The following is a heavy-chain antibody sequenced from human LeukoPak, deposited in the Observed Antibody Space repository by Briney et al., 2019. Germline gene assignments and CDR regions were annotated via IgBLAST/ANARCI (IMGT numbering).Heavy chain of an antibody. V-gene: IGHV3-74*01. CDR1: GFTFSSYW. Sequence: PGGSLRLSCAASGFTFSSYWMHWVRQAPGKGLVWVSRINSDGSSTSYADSVKGRFTISRDNAKNTLYLQMNSLRAEDTAVYYCASPNPATSSYYYDSSGDFGYWGQGTLVTVSS. J-gene: IGHJ4*02. D-gene: IGHD3-22*01. CDR2: INSDGSST. CDR3: ASPNPATSSYYYDSSGDFGY.